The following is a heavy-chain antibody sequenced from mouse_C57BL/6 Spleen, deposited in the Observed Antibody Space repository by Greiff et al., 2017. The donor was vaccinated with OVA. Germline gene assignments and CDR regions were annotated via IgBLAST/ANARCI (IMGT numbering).Heavy chain of an antibody. CDR1: GYTFTSYW. Sequence: VQLQQPGAELVKPGASVTLSCKASGYTFTSYWMHWVKQRPGQGLEWIGMIHPNSGSTNYNEKFKSKATLTVDKSSSTAYMQLSSLTSEDSAVYYCFSTTVVEDAMDYWGQGTSVTVSS. CDR2: IHPNSGST. V-gene: IGHV1-64*01. CDR3: FSTTVVEDAMDY. J-gene: IGHJ4*01. D-gene: IGHD1-1*01.